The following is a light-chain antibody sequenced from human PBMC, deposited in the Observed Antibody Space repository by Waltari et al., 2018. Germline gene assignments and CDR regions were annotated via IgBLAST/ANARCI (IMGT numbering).Light chain of an antibody. CDR3: QKYNSAPRT. Sequence: DIQMTQSPSSLSASVGDRVTITHRASHGISNYLALYQQKLGKVPKLLIYAASSLQSGVPTRFSGSGSGTDFTFTISSLQPEDFATYYCQKYNSAPRTFGQGTKVEIK. CDR2: AAS. J-gene: IGKJ1*01. V-gene: IGKV1-27*01. CDR1: HGISNY.